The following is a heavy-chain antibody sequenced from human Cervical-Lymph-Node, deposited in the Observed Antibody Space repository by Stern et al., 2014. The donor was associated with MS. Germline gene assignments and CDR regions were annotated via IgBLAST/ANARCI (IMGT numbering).Heavy chain of an antibody. CDR3: ARGNWNYEGMGY. D-gene: IGHD1-7*01. V-gene: IGHV3-33*01. Sequence: QVQLVQSGGGVVQPGGSLRLSCAASGFTFSNYGMHWVRQAPGKGLEWLAVIWYDGNKKYYADSVKGRFTISRDNSKNTLFLQMSSLTAEDTALYYCARGNWNYEGMGYWGQGTLVTVSS. CDR1: GFTFSNYG. CDR2: IWYDGNKK. J-gene: IGHJ4*02.